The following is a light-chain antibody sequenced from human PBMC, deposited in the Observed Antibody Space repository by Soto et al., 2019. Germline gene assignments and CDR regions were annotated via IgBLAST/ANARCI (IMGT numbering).Light chain of an antibody. V-gene: IGKV3-20*01. Sequence: EIVLTQSPGSLSLSPGDRATLSCRASQSVSSRYLGWYQQKPGQAPSLLIYGASSMATGIPDRFSGSGSGTAFTFTISRREPEDFAVYYCHQYGISPGSFGQGTKVDIK. J-gene: IGKJ1*01. CDR1: QSVSSRY. CDR3: HQYGISPGS. CDR2: GAS.